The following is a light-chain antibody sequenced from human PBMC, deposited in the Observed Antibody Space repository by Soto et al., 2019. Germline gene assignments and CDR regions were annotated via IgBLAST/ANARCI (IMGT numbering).Light chain of an antibody. J-gene: IGLJ2*01. CDR1: SSDVGYYNF. CDR2: DVS. V-gene: IGLV2-11*01. CDR3: CSYAGNYGVV. Sequence: QSALTQPRSVSGSPGQSVTISCTGTSSDVGYYNFVSWYQQHPGKAPKLMIYDVSKRPSGVPDRFSGSKSGNTGSLTISGLKAEDEADYYCCSYAGNYGVVFGGGTKLTVL.